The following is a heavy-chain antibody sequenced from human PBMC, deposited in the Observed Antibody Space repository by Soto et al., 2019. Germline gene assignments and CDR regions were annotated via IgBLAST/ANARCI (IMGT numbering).Heavy chain of an antibody. V-gene: IGHV3-23*01. CDR1: GFTFNNYA. J-gene: IGHJ4*02. Sequence: EVQLLESGGGLIQPGGSLRLSCAASGFTFNNYAITWVRQAPGKGREWVSAISGGGDTTSYADSVKGRFTVSRDGSKNTLYLQMSSLRAEDTALYYCAKGRGGSGSLTPRVDFWGQGTLVTVSS. D-gene: IGHD3-10*01. CDR3: AKGRGGSGSLTPRVDF. CDR2: ISGGGDTT.